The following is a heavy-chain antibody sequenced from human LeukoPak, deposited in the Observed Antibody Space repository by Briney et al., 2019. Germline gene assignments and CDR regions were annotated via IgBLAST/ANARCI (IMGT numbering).Heavy chain of an antibody. CDR2: IYYSGST. J-gene: IGHJ4*02. D-gene: IGHD6-19*01. V-gene: IGHV4-59*08. Sequence: SETLSLTCTVSGGSISSYYWNWIRQPPGKGREWIGNIYYSGSTYYNPSLKSRVTISADTSKNQFSLRLSFVTAADTAVYYCASNKGQWLFSDWGQGTLVTVSS. CDR1: GGSISSYY. CDR3: ASNKGQWLFSD.